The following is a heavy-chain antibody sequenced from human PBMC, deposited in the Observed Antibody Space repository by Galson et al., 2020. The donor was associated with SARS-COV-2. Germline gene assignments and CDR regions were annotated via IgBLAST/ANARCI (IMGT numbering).Heavy chain of an antibody. CDR2: INSDGSST. CDR3: ARDRTAYYDFWSGYYSQHYYYYGMDV. CDR1: GFTFSSYW. D-gene: IGHD3-3*01. Sequence: TGGSLRLSCAASGFTFSSYWMHWVRQAPGKGLVWVPRINSDGSSTSYADSVKGRFTISRDNAKNTLYLQMNSLRAEDTAVYYCARDRTAYYDFWSGYYSQHYYYYGMDVWGQGTTVTVSS. J-gene: IGHJ6*02. V-gene: IGHV3-74*01.